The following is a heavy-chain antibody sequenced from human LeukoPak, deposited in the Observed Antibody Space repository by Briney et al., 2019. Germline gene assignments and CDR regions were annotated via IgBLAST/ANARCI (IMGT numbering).Heavy chain of an antibody. V-gene: IGHV3-7*01. D-gene: IGHD3-22*01. Sequence: GGSLRLSCAASGFTFSSYWMSWVRQAPGKGLEWVANIKQDGSEKYYVDSVKGRFTISRDNAKNSLYLQMNSLRAEDTAVYYCARDRWYYYDSSGYLIRGPDAFDIWGQGTMVTVSS. CDR1: GFTFSSYW. J-gene: IGHJ3*02. CDR2: IKQDGSEK. CDR3: ARDRWYYYDSSGYLIRGPDAFDI.